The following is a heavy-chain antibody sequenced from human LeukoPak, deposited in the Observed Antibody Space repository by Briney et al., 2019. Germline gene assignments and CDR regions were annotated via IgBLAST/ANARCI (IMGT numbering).Heavy chain of an antibody. D-gene: IGHD3-16*01. CDR2: MNQDGSDK. CDR3: ATYTHWVAGDV. Sequence: GGSLRLSCAASGFTFSDSWMSWVRQAPGKGLEWVANMNQDGSDKDYVDSVKGQFTISRDNARNSLYLQMGSLRAEDTAVYYCATYTHWVAGDVWGQGTTVTVSS. V-gene: IGHV3-7*01. CDR1: GFTFSDSW. J-gene: IGHJ6*02.